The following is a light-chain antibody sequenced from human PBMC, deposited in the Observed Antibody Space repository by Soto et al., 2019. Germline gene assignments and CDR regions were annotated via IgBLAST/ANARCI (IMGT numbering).Light chain of an antibody. CDR3: QQSCSLPRM. Sequence: IQMTQSPSSLSASLFDIFTITFLASQSIATYLHWYQKKPGKAPKLLISAASSLQSGVPSRFSGSGSGTDFTLTISSLQPEDFASYYCQQSCSLPRMFGQGTKVDIK. CDR2: AAS. J-gene: IGKJ1*01. V-gene: IGKV1-39*01. CDR1: QSIATY.